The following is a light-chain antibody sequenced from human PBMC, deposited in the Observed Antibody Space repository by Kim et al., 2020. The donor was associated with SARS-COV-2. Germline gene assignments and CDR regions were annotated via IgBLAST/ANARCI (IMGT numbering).Light chain of an antibody. V-gene: IGKV3-20*01. Sequence: SPGGRASLSCRASQSVRSKYLAWYQQKPGQAPRLLMYGASTRATGIPDRFIGSGSGTDFILTITRLEPEDLAVYYCQQYGNSPFTFGQGTKLEI. J-gene: IGKJ2*01. CDR3: QQYGNSPFT. CDR1: QSVRSKY. CDR2: GAS.